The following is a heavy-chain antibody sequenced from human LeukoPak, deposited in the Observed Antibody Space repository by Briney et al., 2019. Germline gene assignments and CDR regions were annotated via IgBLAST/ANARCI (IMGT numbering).Heavy chain of an antibody. CDR1: GDSISSYY. Sequence: SETLSLTCTVSGDSISSYYWSWIRQPAGKGLEWIGRIYTRGSINYNPSLKSRVTISVDTSKNRFSLNLSSVTAADTAVYYCARGKVGTDFDYWGQGTLVTVSS. D-gene: IGHD1-1*01. CDR3: ARGKVGTDFDY. J-gene: IGHJ4*02. V-gene: IGHV4-4*07. CDR2: IYTRGSI.